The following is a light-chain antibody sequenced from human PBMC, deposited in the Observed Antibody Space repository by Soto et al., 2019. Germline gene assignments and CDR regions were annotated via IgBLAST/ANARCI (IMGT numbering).Light chain of an antibody. CDR3: QQSHTTPT. CDR1: QSITRY. J-gene: IGKJ5*01. V-gene: IGKV1-39*01. Sequence: DIQMTQSPSSLSASVGDRVTITCRASQSITRYLNWYQQKPGKAPKLLIYAASSLQSGVPSRFIGSGSGTDFTLTISSLQSEDSATYYCQQSHTTPTFGQGTRLEIK. CDR2: AAS.